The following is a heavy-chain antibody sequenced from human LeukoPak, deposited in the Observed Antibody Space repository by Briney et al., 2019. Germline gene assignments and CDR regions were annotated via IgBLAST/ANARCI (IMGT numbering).Heavy chain of an antibody. CDR3: ARATPGVDY. D-gene: IGHD3-10*01. Sequence: SETLSLTCTVSGGSISGYYYNWLRQPPGKGLEWIGYIYYSGSTNYNPSLKSRVTISVDTSKNQFSLKLSSVTAADTAVYYCARATPGVDYWGQGTLVTVSS. V-gene: IGHV4-59*01. CDR1: GGSISGYY. CDR2: IYYSGST. J-gene: IGHJ4*02.